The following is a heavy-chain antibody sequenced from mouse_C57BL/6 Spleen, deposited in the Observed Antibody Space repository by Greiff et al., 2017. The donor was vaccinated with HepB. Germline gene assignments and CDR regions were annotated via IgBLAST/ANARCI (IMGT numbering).Heavy chain of an antibody. Sequence: VQLQQPGAELVMPVASVKLSCKASGYTFTSYWMHWVKQRPGQGLEWIGEIDPSDSYTNYNQKFKGKSTLTVDKSSSTAYMQLSSLTSEDSAVYYCARSGDPYAMDYWGQGTSVTVSS. CDR2: IDPSDSYT. CDR3: ARSGDPYAMDY. J-gene: IGHJ4*01. D-gene: IGHD3-3*01. V-gene: IGHV1-69*01. CDR1: GYTFTSYW.